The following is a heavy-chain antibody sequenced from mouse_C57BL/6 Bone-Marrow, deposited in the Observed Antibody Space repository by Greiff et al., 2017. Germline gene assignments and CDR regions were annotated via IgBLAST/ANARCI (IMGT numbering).Heavy chain of an antibody. D-gene: IGHD2-2*01. CDR2: IYPGSGST. V-gene: IGHV1-55*01. Sequence: QVQLQQPGAELVKPGASVKMSCKASGYTFTSYWITWVKQRPGQGLAWIGDIYPGSGSTNYTEKFKSKATLTVDTSTSTAYMQLSSLTSEDSAVYYCARSGYYGYDGAYWGQGTLVTVSA. CDR3: ARSGYYGYDGAY. J-gene: IGHJ3*01. CDR1: GYTFTSYW.